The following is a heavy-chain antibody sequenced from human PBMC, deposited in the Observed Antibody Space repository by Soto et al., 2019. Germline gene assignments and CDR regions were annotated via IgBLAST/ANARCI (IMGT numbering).Heavy chain of an antibody. CDR3: ARGGSAERQTDGDSYHYYPMDV. CDR2: ISSGRPDI. V-gene: IGHV3-21*01. Sequence: GSLRLSCAASGFSFDTYNMNWVRQAPGKGLEWVSSISSGRPDIFYADSVRGRFTISRDDAKKSLFLQMSSLRADDTAVYYCARGGSAERQTDGDSYHYYPMDVWGQGTTVTVSS. D-gene: IGHD3-22*01. J-gene: IGHJ6*02. CDR1: GFSFDTYN.